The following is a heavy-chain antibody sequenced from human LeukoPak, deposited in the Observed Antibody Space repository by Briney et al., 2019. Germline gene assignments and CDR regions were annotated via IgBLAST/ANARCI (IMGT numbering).Heavy chain of an antibody. D-gene: IGHD2-15*01. J-gene: IGHJ1*01. CDR3: AGGREAGYCSGGSCYSGYFQH. CDR2: ISYDGSNK. V-gene: IGHV3-30-3*01. Sequence: PGRSLRLSCAASGFTFSSYAMHWVRQAPGKGLEWVAVISYDGSNKYYADSVKGRFTISRDNSKNTLYLQMNSLRAEDTAVYYCAGGREAGYCSGGSCYSGYFQHWGQGTLVTVSS. CDR1: GFTFSSYA.